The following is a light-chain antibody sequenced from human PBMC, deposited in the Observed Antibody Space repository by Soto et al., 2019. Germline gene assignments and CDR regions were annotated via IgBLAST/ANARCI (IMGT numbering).Light chain of an antibody. CDR2: GAS. Sequence: DIVLTQSPGTLPLSKGESATLSCRASQSVSSTYLAWYQQKSGQAPRLLMYGASSRATGIPDRFSGSGSGTEFTLTISSLQPDDFATYYCQHYNSYSEAFGQGTKVDIK. J-gene: IGKJ1*01. CDR1: QSVSSTY. V-gene: IGKV3-20*01. CDR3: QHYNSYSEA.